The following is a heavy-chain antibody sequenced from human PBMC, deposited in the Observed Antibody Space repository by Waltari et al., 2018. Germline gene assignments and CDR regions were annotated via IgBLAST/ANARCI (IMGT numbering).Heavy chain of an antibody. J-gene: IGHJ6*02. CDR2: IIPILGIA. V-gene: IGHV1-69*08. Sequence: QVQLVQSGAEVKKPGSSVKVSCKASGGTFSSYTISWVRQAPGQGLEWMGRIIPILGIANYAQKFQGRVTITADKSTSTAYMELSSLRSEDTAVYYCAREESELDYYGMDVWGQGTTVTVSS. CDR3: AREESELDYYGMDV. CDR1: GGTFSSYT. D-gene: IGHD1-26*01.